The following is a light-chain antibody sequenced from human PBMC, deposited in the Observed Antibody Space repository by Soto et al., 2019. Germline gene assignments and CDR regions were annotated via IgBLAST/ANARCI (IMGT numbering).Light chain of an antibody. CDR2: GKS. Sequence: EIVLTQSPGTLSLSPGERATLSCRADRSVSDTLLTWFQQKPGQAPRLLIFGKSNRAPGIPDRFSGSGSGTDFTLPISRLEPDDFAVYYCKHYGDSSWTFGQGTKVEIK. J-gene: IGKJ1*01. CDR3: KHYGDSSWT. CDR1: RSVSDTL. V-gene: IGKV3-20*01.